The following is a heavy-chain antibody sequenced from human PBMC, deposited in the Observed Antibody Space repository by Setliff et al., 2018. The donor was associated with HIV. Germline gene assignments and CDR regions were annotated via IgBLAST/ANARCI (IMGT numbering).Heavy chain of an antibody. CDR2: MSGSGGFR. CDR1: GFTVSRFY. V-gene: IGHV3-23*01. D-gene: IGHD6-19*01. Sequence: QPGGSLRLSCAASGFTVSRFYMSWVRQAPGKGLEWVSAMSGSGGFRYYADSVKGRFTISKDTSNNMLYLQLTSLRPEDTAVYYCAKERGWDNWYFDFWGRGTLVTVSS. CDR3: AKERGWDNWYFDF. J-gene: IGHJ2*01.